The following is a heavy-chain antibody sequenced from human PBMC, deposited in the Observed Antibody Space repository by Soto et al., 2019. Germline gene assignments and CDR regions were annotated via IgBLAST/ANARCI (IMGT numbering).Heavy chain of an antibody. V-gene: IGHV1-46*01. CDR3: ARDSDGYNPGYVFDI. D-gene: IGHD5-12*01. CDR2: INPSGGST. Sequence: ASVKVSCKASGYTFTSYYMHWVRQAPGQGLEWMGIINPSGGSTSYAQKFQGRVTMTRDTSTSTVYMELSSLRSEDTAVYYCARDSDGYNPGYVFDIWGQGTMVTVSS. CDR1: GYTFTSYY. J-gene: IGHJ3*02.